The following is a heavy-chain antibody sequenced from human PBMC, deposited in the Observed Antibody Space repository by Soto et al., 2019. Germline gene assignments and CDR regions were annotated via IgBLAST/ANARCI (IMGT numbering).Heavy chain of an antibody. CDR1: GYTFTSYG. CDR2: ISAYNGDT. J-gene: IGHJ6*02. CDR3: ARDNKAPTSYYTGMDV. Sequence: ASVKVSCKASGYTFTSYGFSWVRQAPGQGLEWMGWISAYNGDTNYAQKFQGRVTMTTDTSTSTAYMELRSLTSDDTAVYYCARDNKAPTSYYTGMDVWGQGTTVTFSS. V-gene: IGHV1-18*01.